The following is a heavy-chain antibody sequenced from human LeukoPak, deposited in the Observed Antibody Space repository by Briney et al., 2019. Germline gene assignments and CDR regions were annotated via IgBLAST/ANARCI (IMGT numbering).Heavy chain of an antibody. Sequence: KPSETLSLTCAVYGGSFSGYYWSWTRQPPGKGLEWIGEINHSGSTNYNPSLKSRVTISVDTSKNQFSLKLSSVTAADTAVYYCARGPVTADAFDIWGQGTMVTVSS. J-gene: IGHJ3*02. CDR1: GGSFSGYY. V-gene: IGHV4-34*01. D-gene: IGHD4-17*01. CDR2: INHSGST. CDR3: ARGPVTADAFDI.